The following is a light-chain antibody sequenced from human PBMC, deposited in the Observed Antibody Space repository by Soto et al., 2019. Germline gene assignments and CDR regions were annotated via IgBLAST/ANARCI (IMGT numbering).Light chain of an antibody. CDR2: AAS. V-gene: IGKV3-20*01. CDR3: HQYGDSPCT. J-gene: IGKJ2*02. Sequence: DNVLTQSPGTLSLAPGERVTLSCRASQIVSSRYLAWYQQKPGQAPRLLIYAASSRAAGIPDRFTASGSGTDFTLTISRLEREDFAVYYCHQYGDSPCTFGQGTKLEIK. CDR1: QIVSSRY.